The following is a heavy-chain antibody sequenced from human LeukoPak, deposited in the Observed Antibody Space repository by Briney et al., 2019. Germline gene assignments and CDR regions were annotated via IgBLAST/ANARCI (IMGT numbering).Heavy chain of an antibody. Sequence: SVEVSCKASGGTFSSYAISWVRQAPGQGLEWMGRIIPILGIANYAQKFQGRVTITADKSTSTAYMELSSLRSEDTAVYYCARDQPTVTTLTNYYYGMDVWGQGTTVTVSS. CDR2: IIPILGIA. CDR1: GGTFSSYA. V-gene: IGHV1-69*04. J-gene: IGHJ6*02. D-gene: IGHD4-17*01. CDR3: ARDQPTVTTLTNYYYGMDV.